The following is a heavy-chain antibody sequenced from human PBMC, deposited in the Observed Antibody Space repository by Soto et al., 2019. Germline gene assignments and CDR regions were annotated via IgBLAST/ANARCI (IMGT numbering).Heavy chain of an antibody. J-gene: IGHJ6*02. CDR3: ARGADFWSGEAFADYYYGMDV. Sequence: PSETLSLTCAVSGYSIGSAYHWGWIRQPPGKGLEWIGNIYHSGTTYYNPSLESRVTISVDTSNNQFSLKLSSVTAADTAVYYCARGADFWSGEAFADYYYGMDVWGQGTTVTVSS. CDR1: GYSIGSAYH. V-gene: IGHV4-38-2*01. CDR2: IYHSGTT. D-gene: IGHD3-3*01.